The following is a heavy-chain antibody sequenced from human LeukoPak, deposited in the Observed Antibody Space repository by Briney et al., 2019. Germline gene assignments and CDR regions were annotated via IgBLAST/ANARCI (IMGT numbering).Heavy chain of an antibody. Sequence: ASVRVSCTASGYTFTGYYMHWVRQAPGQGLEWMGRINPNSGGTNYAQKFQGRVTMTRDTSISTAYMELSRLRSDDTAVYYCARIAVAGSPFDYWGQGTLVTVSS. CDR3: ARIAVAGSPFDY. CDR2: INPNSGGT. CDR1: GYTFTGYY. D-gene: IGHD6-19*01. J-gene: IGHJ4*02. V-gene: IGHV1-2*06.